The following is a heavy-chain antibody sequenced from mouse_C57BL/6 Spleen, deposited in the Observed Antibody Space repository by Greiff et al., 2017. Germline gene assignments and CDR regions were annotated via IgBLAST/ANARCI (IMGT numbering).Heavy chain of an antibody. CDR3: ARESTVVGRYFDV. D-gene: IGHD1-1*01. CDR1: GYTFTSYT. CDR2: INPSSGYT. J-gene: IGHJ1*03. V-gene: IGHV1-4*01. Sequence: QVQLQQSGAELARPGASVKMSCKASGYTFTSYTMHWVKQRPGQGLEWIGYINPSSGYTKYNQTFKDKATLTSDKSSSTAYMQLSSLTSEDSAVYYCARESTVVGRYFDVWGKGTTVTVSS.